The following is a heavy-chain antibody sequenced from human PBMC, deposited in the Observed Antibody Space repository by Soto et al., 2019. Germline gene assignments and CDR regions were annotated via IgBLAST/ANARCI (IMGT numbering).Heavy chain of an antibody. CDR1: GGTLSGDY. CDR2: VTHSGST. CDR3: ARGNRSLSRWFGP. V-gene: IGHV4-34*01. D-gene: IGHD2-15*01. J-gene: IGHJ5*02. Sequence: PSETLSLTCAVHGGTLSGDYWVSLRLSWIRQPPGRGLEWIGEVTHSGSTNYNPSLKSRLTMSVDTSRNQFSLNLKSVTAADTAVYYCARGNRSLSRWFGPWGQGTLVTVSS.